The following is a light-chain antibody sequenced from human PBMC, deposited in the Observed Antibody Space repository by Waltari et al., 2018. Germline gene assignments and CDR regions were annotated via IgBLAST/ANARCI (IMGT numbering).Light chain of an antibody. CDR1: QSVSSG. J-gene: IGKJ4*01. CDR3: QQYNNWPLT. V-gene: IGKV3-15*01. CDR2: GAS. Sequence: EIVMTQSPATLSMSPGERATLSCRASQSVSSGLAWYQQRPGQAPRLLIYGASTRATGIPARFSGSGSGTEFTLIISSLQSEDFAVYYCQQYNNWPLTFGGGTKVEIK.